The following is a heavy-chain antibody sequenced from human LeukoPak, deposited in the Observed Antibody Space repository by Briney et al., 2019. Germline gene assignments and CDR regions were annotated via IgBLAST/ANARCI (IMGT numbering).Heavy chain of an antibody. CDR3: ARESSAGTLGY. D-gene: IGHD6-13*01. V-gene: IGHV4-59*01. CDR2: IYYNGSP. CDR1: GGSISSYY. Sequence: WETLTLTCTVSGGSISSYYWNWIRQPPGKGLEWIGYIYYNGSPYYNPSLKSRLTISIDTSKNQFSLMLTSVTAADTAVYYCARESSAGTLGYWGQGTRDPVSS. J-gene: IGHJ4*02.